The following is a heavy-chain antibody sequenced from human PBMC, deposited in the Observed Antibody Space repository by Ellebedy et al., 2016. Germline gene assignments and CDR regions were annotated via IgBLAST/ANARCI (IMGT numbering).Heavy chain of an antibody. CDR2: IKQDGSEK. Sequence: GESLKISCAASGFTFSSYWMSWVRQAPGKGLEWVANIKQDGSEKYYVDSVKGRFTISRDNAKNSLYLQMNSLRAEDTAVYYCARDTPLRGAFDIWGQGTMVTVSS. V-gene: IGHV3-7*01. D-gene: IGHD3-16*01. CDR3: ARDTPLRGAFDI. J-gene: IGHJ3*02. CDR1: GFTFSSYW.